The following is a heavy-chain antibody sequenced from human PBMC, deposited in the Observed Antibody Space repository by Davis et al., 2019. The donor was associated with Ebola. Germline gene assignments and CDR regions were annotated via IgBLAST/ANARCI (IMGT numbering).Heavy chain of an antibody. D-gene: IGHD3-22*01. CDR2: INPNSGNT. V-gene: IGHV1-8*01. CDR3: ARDFYDSTDYPSRYFDV. Sequence: ASVKVSCKASGYTFTSYDINWVRQATGQGLEWMGWINPNSGNTCYAQKFQGRVTMTRNTSISTAYMELSSLRSEDTAVYYCARDFYDSTDYPSRYFDVWGPGTLVTVSS. CDR1: GYTFTSYD. J-gene: IGHJ2*01.